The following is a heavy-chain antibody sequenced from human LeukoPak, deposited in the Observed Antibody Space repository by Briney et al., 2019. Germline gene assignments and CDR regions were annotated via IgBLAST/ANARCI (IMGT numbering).Heavy chain of an antibody. J-gene: IGHJ4*02. V-gene: IGHV3-23*01. CDR1: GFTFSSHG. D-gene: IGHD6-19*01. CDR3: ARDLAVAGTGY. CDR2: IRGDGVTA. Sequence: TGGTLRLSCAASGFTFSSHGMNWVRQAPGKGLEWVSGIRGDGVTAYYADSVKGRFTISRDNSKNTLYLQMNSLRAEDTAVYYCARDLAVAGTGYWGQGTLVTVSS.